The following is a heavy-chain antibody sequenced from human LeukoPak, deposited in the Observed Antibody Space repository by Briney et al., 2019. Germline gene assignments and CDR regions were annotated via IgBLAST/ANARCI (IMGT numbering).Heavy chain of an antibody. CDR1: GFTFSSYG. CDR2: IRYDGSNK. CDR3: AKDLSVITAMILPEYFQH. D-gene: IGHD5-18*01. Sequence: GGSLRLSCAASGFTFSSYGMHWVRQAPGKGLEWVAFIRYDGSNKYYADSVKGRFTISRDNSKNTLYLQMNSLRAEDTAVYYCAKDLSVITAMILPEYFQHWGQGTLVTVSS. J-gene: IGHJ1*01. V-gene: IGHV3-30*02.